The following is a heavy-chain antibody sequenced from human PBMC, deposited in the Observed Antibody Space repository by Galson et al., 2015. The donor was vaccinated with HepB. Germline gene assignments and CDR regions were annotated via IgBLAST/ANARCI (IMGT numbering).Heavy chain of an antibody. CDR3: ARANRGGVPFLIDK. D-gene: IGHD2-8*02. J-gene: IGHJ4*02. CDR2: IADDASSQ. V-gene: IGHV3-30*09. Sequence: SLRLSCAVSGFTFSNYAMHWARQAPGKGLEWVAVIADDASSQYFSDSVRGRFAIYSDNSKSTLFLQMDSLRPEDTAVYFCARANRGGVPFLIDKWGRGTLVSVSP. CDR1: GFTFSNYA.